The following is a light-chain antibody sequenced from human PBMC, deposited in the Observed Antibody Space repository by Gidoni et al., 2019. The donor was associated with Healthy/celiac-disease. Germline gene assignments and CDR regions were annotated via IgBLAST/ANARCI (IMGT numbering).Light chain of an antibody. CDR2: DAS. Sequence: DIQMTQSPSTLSASVGDRVTITCRASQSISSWLAWYQQKPGNAPKLLIYDASSLESGVPSRFSGSGSGTEFTLTISSLQPDDFATYCCQQYNSYSSWTFGQGTKVEIK. J-gene: IGKJ1*01. V-gene: IGKV1-5*01. CDR3: QQYNSYSSWT. CDR1: QSISSW.